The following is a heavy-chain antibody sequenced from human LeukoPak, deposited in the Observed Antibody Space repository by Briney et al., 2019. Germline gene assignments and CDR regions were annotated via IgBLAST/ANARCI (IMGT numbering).Heavy chain of an antibody. CDR1: GYTFTKYA. D-gene: IGHD3-3*01. CDR3: ARVASEDYYDFWSGYLDYYYYYMDV. J-gene: IGHJ6*03. V-gene: IGHV7-4-1*02. CDR2: INTNTGNP. Sequence: ASVKVSCKASGYTFTKYAMNWVRQAPGQGLEWMGWINTNTGNPTYAQGFTGRFVFSLDTSVSTAYLQISSLKAEDTAVYYCARVASEDYYDFWSGYLDYYYYYMDVWGKGTTVTVSS.